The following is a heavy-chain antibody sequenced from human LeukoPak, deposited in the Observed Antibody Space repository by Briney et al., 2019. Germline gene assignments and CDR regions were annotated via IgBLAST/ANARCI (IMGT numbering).Heavy chain of an antibody. V-gene: IGHV1-69*05. CDR2: IIPIFGTA. J-gene: IGHJ6*03. Sequence: GASVKVSCKASGGTFSSYAISWVRQAPGQGLEWMGGIIPIFGTANYAQKFQGRVTITTDEPTSTAYMELSSLRSEDTAVYYCACGYSYGFMDYYYYMDVWGKGTTVTVSS. CDR3: ACGYSYGFMDYYYYMDV. CDR1: GGTFSSYA. D-gene: IGHD5-18*01.